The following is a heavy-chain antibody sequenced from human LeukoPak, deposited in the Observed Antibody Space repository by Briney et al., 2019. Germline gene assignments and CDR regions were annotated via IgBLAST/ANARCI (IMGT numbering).Heavy chain of an antibody. CDR2: IELDEHNK. D-gene: IGHD3-16*01. Sequence: PGGSLRLSCAASGFSVKGYWMGWVRQAQGKGLQWVAHIELDEHNKYYVASVKGRFTISRDNAKNSLYLQMDSLRAEDTAVYYCARGGSASFDYWGQGTQITVSS. CDR1: GFSVKGYW. CDR3: ARGGSASFDY. V-gene: IGHV3-7*01. J-gene: IGHJ4*02.